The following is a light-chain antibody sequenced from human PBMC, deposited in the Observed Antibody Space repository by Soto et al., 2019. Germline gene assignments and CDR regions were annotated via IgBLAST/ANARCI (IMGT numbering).Light chain of an antibody. CDR1: QSVSSNY. CDR3: QHYGSSLSIT. J-gene: IGKJ5*01. CDR2: GAS. V-gene: IGKV3-20*01. Sequence: ESVLTQSPGSLSLSPGERATLSCRASQSVSSNYLAWYQHKPGQAPRLLIYGASSRATGIPDRFSGSGSGTDFNLTISSLEPEDFAVYYCQHYGSSLSITFGQGTRLEIK.